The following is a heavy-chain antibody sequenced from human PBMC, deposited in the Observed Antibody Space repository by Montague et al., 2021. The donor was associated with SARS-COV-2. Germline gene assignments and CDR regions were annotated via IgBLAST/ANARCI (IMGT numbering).Heavy chain of an antibody. CDR1: GFTVSSNY. Sequence: SLRLSCAASGFTVSSNYMSWVRQAPGKGLEWVSYISSSGSTIYYADSVKGRFTISRDNAKNSLYLQMNSLRAEDTAVYYCARGGTYYDFWSGYYNYYYGMDVWGQGTTVTASS. V-gene: IGHV3-11*04. J-gene: IGHJ6*02. CDR3: ARGGTYYDFWSGYYNYYYGMDV. D-gene: IGHD3-3*01. CDR2: ISSSGSTI.